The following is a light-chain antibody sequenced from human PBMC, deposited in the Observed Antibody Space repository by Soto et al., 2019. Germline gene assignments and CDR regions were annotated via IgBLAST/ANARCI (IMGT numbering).Light chain of an antibody. Sequence: VVLTQSPGTLSFSPCERATLSCRSSQSVSSNLAWYQQKPGQAPRLLIYGASTRATGIPARFSGSGSGTEFTLTISSLQSEDFAVYYCQQYNNWPPWTFGQGTKVDIK. J-gene: IGKJ1*01. CDR2: GAS. CDR3: QQYNNWPPWT. V-gene: IGKV3-15*01. CDR1: QSVSSN.